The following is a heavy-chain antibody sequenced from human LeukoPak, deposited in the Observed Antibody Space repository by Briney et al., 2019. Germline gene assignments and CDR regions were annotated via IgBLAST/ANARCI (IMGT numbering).Heavy chain of an antibody. J-gene: IGHJ4*02. V-gene: IGHV1-18*01. Sequence: ASVKVSCKASGYTFTSYGISWVRQAPGQGLEWMGWISAYNGNTNYAQKLQGRVTMTTDTSTSTAYMELRSLRSDDTAVYYCARPYYYDSIVYFDYWGQGTLVTVSS. CDR2: ISAYNGNT. CDR1: GYTFTSYG. CDR3: ARPYYYDSIVYFDY. D-gene: IGHD3-22*01.